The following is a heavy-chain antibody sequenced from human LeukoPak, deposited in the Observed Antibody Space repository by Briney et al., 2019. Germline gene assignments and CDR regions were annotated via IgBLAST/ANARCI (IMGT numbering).Heavy chain of an antibody. CDR1: GGSFSGYY. D-gene: IGHD3-22*01. V-gene: IGHV4-34*01. CDR2: INHSGST. CDR3: ARGSERQYYYDSSGYYYFDY. Sequence: SETLSLTCAVYGGSFSGYYWSWIRQPPGKGLEWIGEINHSGSTNYNPSLKSRVTISVDTSKNQFSLKLSSVTAADTAVYYCARGSERQYYYDSSGYYYFDYWGQGTLVTVSS. J-gene: IGHJ4*02.